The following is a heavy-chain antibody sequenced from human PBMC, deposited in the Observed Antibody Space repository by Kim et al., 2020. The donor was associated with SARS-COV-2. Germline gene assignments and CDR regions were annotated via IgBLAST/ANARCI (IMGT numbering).Heavy chain of an antibody. V-gene: IGHV1-8*01. D-gene: IGHD3-22*01. Sequence: ASVKVSCKASGYTFTSYDINWVRQATGQGLEWMGWMNPNSGNTGYAQKFQGRVTMTRNTSISTAYMELSSLRSEDMAVYYCARGHLNYYQTSGHAFDIWGQGTMVTVSS. J-gene: IGHJ3*02. CDR2: MNPNSGNT. CDR3: ARGHLNYYQTSGHAFDI. CDR1: GYTFTSYD.